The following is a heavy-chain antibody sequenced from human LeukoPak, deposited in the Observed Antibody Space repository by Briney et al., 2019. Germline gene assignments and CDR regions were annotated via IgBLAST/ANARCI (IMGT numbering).Heavy chain of an antibody. V-gene: IGHV4-30-4*08. D-gene: IGHD3-3*01. J-gene: IGHJ5*02. CDR3: ATRSLRFLEWLPVT. CDR2: IYYSGST. Sequence: PSETLSLTCTVSGVSIGNGGYYWSWIRQQPGKGLEWIGYIYYSGSTYYNPSLKSRVTISVDTSKNQFSLKLSSVTAADTAVYYCATRSLRFLEWLPVTWGQGTLVTVSS. CDR1: GVSIGNGGYY.